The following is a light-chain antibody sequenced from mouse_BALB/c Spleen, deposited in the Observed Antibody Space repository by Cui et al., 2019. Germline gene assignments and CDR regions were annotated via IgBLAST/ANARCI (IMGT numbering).Light chain of an antibody. Sequence: DIEMTQSPSFLSTSVGERVSITCQASQDMGTAVTWFQQKPGRSPKLLIYCASTLHSGVPDRFTGSGSGSDYSLTISNLESEDFADYYCQQYGSSPRTFGSGTKLEIK. CDR1: QDMGTA. J-gene: IGKJ1*01. V-gene: IGKV6-23*01. CDR2: CAS. CDR3: QQYGSSPRT.